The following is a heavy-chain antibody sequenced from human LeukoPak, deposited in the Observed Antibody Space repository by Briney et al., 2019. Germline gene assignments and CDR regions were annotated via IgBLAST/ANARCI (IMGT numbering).Heavy chain of an antibody. Sequence: GASVKVSCKASGYTFSSYDINWVRQATGQGLEWMGGIIPIFGTANYAQKFQGRVTITADKSTSTAYMELSSLRSEDTAVYYCARAYDAFDIWGQGTMVTVSS. CDR2: IIPIFGTA. V-gene: IGHV1-69*06. J-gene: IGHJ3*02. CDR1: GYTFSSYD. CDR3: ARAYDAFDI.